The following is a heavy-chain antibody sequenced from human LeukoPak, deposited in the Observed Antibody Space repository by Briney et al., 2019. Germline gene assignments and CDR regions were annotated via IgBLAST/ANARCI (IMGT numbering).Heavy chain of an antibody. CDR1: GFTFSSYW. CDR2: INSDGSST. J-gene: IGHJ4*02. D-gene: IGHD5-24*01. CDR3: ATLQTHSARGLRAWPADY. Sequence: PGGSLRLSCAASGFTFSSYWMHWVRQAPGRGLVWVSRINSDGSSTSYADSVKGRFTISRDNAKNTLYLQMNSLRAEDTAVYYCATLQTHSARGLRAWPADYWGQGTLVTVSS. V-gene: IGHV3-74*01.